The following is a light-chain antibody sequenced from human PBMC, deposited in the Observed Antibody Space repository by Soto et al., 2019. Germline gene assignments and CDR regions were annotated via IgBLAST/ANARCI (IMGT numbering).Light chain of an antibody. Sequence: DIQMTQSPSTLSASVGDRVTITCRATQDIVKRVAWYQQKPGKAPELLIYDASSLETGVPSGFSGRCSGTEFSLTTSGVQPDVFATYFCQYFYRAFTFGPGTTVNI. CDR3: QYFYRAFT. CDR2: DAS. CDR1: QDIVKR. V-gene: IGKV1-5*01. J-gene: IGKJ3*01.